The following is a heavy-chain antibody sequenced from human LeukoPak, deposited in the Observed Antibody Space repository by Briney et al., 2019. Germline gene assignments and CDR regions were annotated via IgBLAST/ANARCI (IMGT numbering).Heavy chain of an antibody. CDR2: ISRDGTA. V-gene: IGHV3-30*04. J-gene: IGHJ4*02. CDR3: ARGNYYDSRGFSVTEH. D-gene: IGHD3-22*01. CDR1: GFTFSYYV. Sequence: GGCLRLSCATSGFTFSYYVFHWVRQAPGKGLDWVAAISRDGTAYYADSVKGRFTVSRDTSEDTVFLQMVSLGLEDTAVYYCARGNYYDSRGFSVTEHWGQGTLVTVSS.